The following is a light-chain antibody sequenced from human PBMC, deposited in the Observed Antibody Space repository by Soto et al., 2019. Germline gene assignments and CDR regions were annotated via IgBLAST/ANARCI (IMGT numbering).Light chain of an antibody. J-gene: IGKJ1*01. CDR1: QSVSSY. V-gene: IGKV3-15*01. Sequence: EIVMTQSPATLSLSPGERATLSCRASQSVSSYLAWYRHKPGQTPRLIIYGGSTRASGIRARFSGSGSEPACTLTISSRQSEDVAVSYCQQYNKWPATFGQGTKVEIK. CDR2: GGS. CDR3: QQYNKWPAT.